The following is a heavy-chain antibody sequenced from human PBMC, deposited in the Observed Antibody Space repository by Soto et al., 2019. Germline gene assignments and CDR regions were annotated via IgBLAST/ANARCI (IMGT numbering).Heavy chain of an antibody. Sequence: QVHLVQSGAEVKQPGSSVKVTCKASGGIFSSNAISWVRQAPGQGLEWMGGIIPIFDSTHYAQKFQGRVTITADESTSTAYMELSSLKSEDTAVYYCATVARGYSSDTRFYFEDWGQGTLVTVSS. CDR2: IIPIFDST. CDR3: ATVARGYSSDTRFYFED. J-gene: IGHJ4*02. V-gene: IGHV1-69*01. D-gene: IGHD5-18*01. CDR1: GGIFSSNA.